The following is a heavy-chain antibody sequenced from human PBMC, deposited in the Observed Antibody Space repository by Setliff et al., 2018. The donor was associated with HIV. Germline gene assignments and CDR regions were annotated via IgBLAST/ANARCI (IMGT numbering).Heavy chain of an antibody. CDR3: ARPVGGTGFDP. J-gene: IGHJ5*02. V-gene: IGHV1-3*04. D-gene: IGHD1-26*01. CDR2: LRTGTGDT. Sequence: ASVKVSCKASGYTFTSYSMHWVRQAPGQRLEWMGWLRTGTGDTSYSEKFQGRLTITRDTSANTAYMELSNLRSEDTAVYYCARPVGGTGFDPWGQGTLVTVSS. CDR1: GYTFTSYS.